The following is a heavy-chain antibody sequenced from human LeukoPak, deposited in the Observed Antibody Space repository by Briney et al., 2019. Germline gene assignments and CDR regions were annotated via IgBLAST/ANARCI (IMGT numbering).Heavy chain of an antibody. D-gene: IGHD1-26*01. CDR1: GFTFSRYW. Sequence: GGSLRLSCAASGFTFSRYWIHWVRQAPGKGLEWVSRINPDGSTTTYADSVKGRFTISRDNAKNSLYLQMNSLRAEDTAVYYCAREAGGSYFFDYWGQGTLVTVSS. CDR2: INPDGSTT. CDR3: AREAGGSYFFDY. V-gene: IGHV3-74*01. J-gene: IGHJ4*02.